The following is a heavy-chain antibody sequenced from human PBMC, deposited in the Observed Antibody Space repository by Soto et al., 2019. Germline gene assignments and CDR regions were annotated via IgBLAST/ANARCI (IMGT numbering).Heavy chain of an antibody. CDR3: ARDRCYDGTCYSASDS. D-gene: IGHD2-15*01. Sequence: GGSLRLSCAASGFRFSTYNMDWVRQAPGKGPELIAHFSSSSFTIYYADSVKGRVTISRDNGRNSLYMEMNSLRDENTAVYYCARDRCYDGTCYSASDSWGQGTLVTVSS. CDR1: GFRFSTYN. J-gene: IGHJ5*01. CDR2: FSSSSFTI. V-gene: IGHV3-48*02.